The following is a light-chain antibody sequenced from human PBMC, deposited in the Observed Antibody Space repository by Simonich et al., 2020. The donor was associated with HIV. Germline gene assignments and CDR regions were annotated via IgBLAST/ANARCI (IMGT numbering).Light chain of an antibody. Sequence: AIRMTQSPSSLSASTGDRVTITCRASQSINSYLAWYQQKPGKAPNLLIYAASPLQSGVPSRFTGSKSGTNFTLTISCLQSEDFAHYYCQQYHAYPLSFGGGTKVEIK. J-gene: IGKJ4*01. CDR3: QQYHAYPLS. V-gene: IGKV1-8*01. CDR1: QSINSY. CDR2: AAS.